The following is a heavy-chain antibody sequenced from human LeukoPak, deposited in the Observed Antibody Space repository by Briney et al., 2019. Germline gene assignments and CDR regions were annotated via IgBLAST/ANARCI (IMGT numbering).Heavy chain of an antibody. Sequence: GGSLRLSCAASGFTLSNYWMHWVRRAPGKGLVWVSRIYTDGSFTNYADSVKGRFTISRDNAKNTLYLQMNSLRAEDTAVYYCARAGGYDTPGAFDIWGQGTMVTVSS. CDR2: IYTDGSFT. CDR3: ARAGGYDTPGAFDI. J-gene: IGHJ3*02. V-gene: IGHV3-74*01. D-gene: IGHD3-22*01. CDR1: GFTLSNYW.